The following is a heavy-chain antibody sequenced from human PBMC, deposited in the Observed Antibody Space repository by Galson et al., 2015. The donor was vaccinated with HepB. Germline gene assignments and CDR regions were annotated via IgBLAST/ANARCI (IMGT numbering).Heavy chain of an antibody. CDR2: ISGSGGST. D-gene: IGHD3-10*01. CDR3: AKDATMVRGVIPLSFDY. J-gene: IGHJ4*02. CDR1: GFTFSSYA. Sequence: SLRLSCAASGFTFSSYAMSWVRQAPGKGLEWVSAISGSGGSTYYADSVKGRFTISRDNSKNTLYLQMNSLRAEDTAVYYCAKDATMVRGVIPLSFDYWGQGTLVTVSS. V-gene: IGHV3-23*01.